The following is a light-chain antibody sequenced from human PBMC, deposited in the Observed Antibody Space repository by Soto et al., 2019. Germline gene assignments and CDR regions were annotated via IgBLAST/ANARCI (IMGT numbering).Light chain of an antibody. CDR2: DSS. CDR3: QQRSDWPWT. V-gene: IGKV3-11*01. Sequence: EIVLTQSPATLSLSPGERATLSCRASQSVSSNLAWYRQKPGQAPRLLIYDSSNRAAGIQARFSGSGSGTDFTLTVSSLEPEDFVVYYCQQRSDWPWTFGQGTKVDIK. CDR1: QSVSSN. J-gene: IGKJ1*01.